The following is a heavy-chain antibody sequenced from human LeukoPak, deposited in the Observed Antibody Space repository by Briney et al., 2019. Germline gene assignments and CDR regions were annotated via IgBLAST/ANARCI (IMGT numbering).Heavy chain of an antibody. CDR3: ARADPEYCSSTNCYLYYYYGMDG. J-gene: IGHJ6*02. CDR1: GGSISSDH. D-gene: IGHD2-2*01. V-gene: IGHV4-59*06. CDR2: IYHSGAT. Sequence: PSETLSLTCTVSGGSISSDHWSWIRQPPGKGLEWIGYIYHSGATYYNPSLKSRVTISFDTSKNQFSLKLSSVTAADTAVYYCARADPEYCSSTNCYLYYYYGMDGWGQGTTVTVSS.